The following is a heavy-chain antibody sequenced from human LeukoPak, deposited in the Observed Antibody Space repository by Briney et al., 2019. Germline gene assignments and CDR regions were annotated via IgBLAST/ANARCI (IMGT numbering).Heavy chain of an antibody. CDR3: ARGWNRSGWYVY. CDR2: INHSGST. J-gene: IGHJ4*02. D-gene: IGHD6-19*01. Sequence: SETLSLTCAVYGGSFSGYYWSWIRQPPGKGLECIGEINHSGSTNYNPSLKSRVTISVDTSKNQFSLKLSSVTAADTAVYYCARGWNRSGWYVYWGQGTLVTVSS. V-gene: IGHV4-34*01. CDR1: GGSFSGYY.